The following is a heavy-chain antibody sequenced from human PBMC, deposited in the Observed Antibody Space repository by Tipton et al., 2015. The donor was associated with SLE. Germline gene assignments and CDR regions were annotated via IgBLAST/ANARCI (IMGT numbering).Heavy chain of an antibody. J-gene: IGHJ6*02. V-gene: IGHV3-30*04. D-gene: IGHD2-15*01. CDR2: ISSDGVNE. CDR3: AKDTLTAATHGMDV. CDR1: GFSFSDYA. Sequence: SLRLSCAASGFSFSDYAMHWVRQAPGKGLEWVAVISSDGVNENYADSVQGRFTFSRDNSKNTLFLQMTTLRPEDTAVYYCAKDTLTAATHGMDVWGQGTTVTVSS.